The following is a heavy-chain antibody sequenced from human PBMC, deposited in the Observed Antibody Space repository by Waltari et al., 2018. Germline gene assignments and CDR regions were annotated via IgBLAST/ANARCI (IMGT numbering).Heavy chain of an antibody. CDR1: GGSISSHY. Sequence: QVQLQESGTGLVKPSETLSLTCTVSGGSISSHYWSWIRQPPGKGLEWIGYIYYSGSTNYNPSLKSRVTISVDTSKNQFSLKLSSVTAADTAVYYCARSMVRGVRFDYWGQGTLVTVSS. D-gene: IGHD3-10*01. CDR3: ARSMVRGVRFDY. CDR2: IYYSGST. V-gene: IGHV4-59*11. J-gene: IGHJ4*02.